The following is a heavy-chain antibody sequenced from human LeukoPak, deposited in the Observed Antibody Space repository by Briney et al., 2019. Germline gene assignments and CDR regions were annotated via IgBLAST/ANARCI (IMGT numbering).Heavy chain of an antibody. V-gene: IGHV3-33*01. CDR2: IWYDGSNK. CDR3: AREKSRGYFDY. CDR1: GFTFSSYG. J-gene: IGHJ4*02. D-gene: IGHD2-2*01. Sequence: GGSLRLSCAASGFTFSSYGMHWVRQAPGKGLEWVAVIWYDGSNKYYADSVKGRFTISRDNSENTLYLQMNSLRAEDTAVYYCAREKSRGYFDYWGQGTLVTVSS.